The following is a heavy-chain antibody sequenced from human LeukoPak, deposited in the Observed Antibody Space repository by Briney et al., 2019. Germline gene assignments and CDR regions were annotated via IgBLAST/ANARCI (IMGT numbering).Heavy chain of an antibody. CDR1: GYTFSGYY. CDR3: ARYQCTGGSCFTGGDYYYYMDV. CDR2: INPKSGGA. D-gene: IGHD2-15*01. J-gene: IGHJ6*03. V-gene: IGHV1-2*02. Sequence: ASVTVSCTTSGYTFSGYYIHWVRQAPGQGLEWMGWINPKSGGANYAQRFQGRVTMTRDTSIGTAYMELSTLRSDDTAVYYCARYQCTGGSCFTGGDYYYYMDVWGKGTTVTVSS.